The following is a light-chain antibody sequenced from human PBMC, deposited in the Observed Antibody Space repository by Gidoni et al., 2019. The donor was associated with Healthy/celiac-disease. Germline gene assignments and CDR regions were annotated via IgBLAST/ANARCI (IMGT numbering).Light chain of an antibody. Sequence: ETVMTQSPATLSVSPGERATLSCRASQSVRSKLAWYQKKPGQAPRLLIYDASTRATGIPARFSGSVSGTEFTLTIRSLQSEDFAVYYCQQYYNWPVTFGQGTKVEI. V-gene: IGKV3-15*01. CDR1: QSVRSK. CDR2: DAS. CDR3: QQYYNWPVT. J-gene: IGKJ1*01.